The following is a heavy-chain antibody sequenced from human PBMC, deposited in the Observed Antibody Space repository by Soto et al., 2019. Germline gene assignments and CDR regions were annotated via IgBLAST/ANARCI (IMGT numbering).Heavy chain of an antibody. Sequence: VSGPTLVNPTQTLTLTCTFSGFSLSTSGVAVGWIRQPPAKALECLALIYWDDDERYSPSLRSRLTITKDTSKNQVVLTMTDMDPVDTATYYCAHRVEPVLAFDIWGQGTMVTVSS. V-gene: IGHV2-5*02. J-gene: IGHJ3*02. CDR2: IYWDDDE. CDR3: AHRVEPVLAFDI. D-gene: IGHD2-8*01. CDR1: GFSLSTSGVA.